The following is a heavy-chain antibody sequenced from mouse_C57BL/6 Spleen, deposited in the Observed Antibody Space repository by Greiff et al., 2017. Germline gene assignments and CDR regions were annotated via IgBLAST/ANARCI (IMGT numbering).Heavy chain of an antibody. V-gene: IGHV5-4*01. J-gene: IGHJ4*01. CDR1: GFTFSSYA. Sequence: EVKLMESGGGLVKPGGSLKLSCAASGFTFSSYAMSWVRQTPEKRLEWVATISDGGSYTYYPDNVKGRFTISRDNAKNNLYLQMSHLKSEDTAMYYCARDEDSSGYEAMDYWGQGTSVTVSS. CDR2: ISDGGSYT. D-gene: IGHD3-2*02. CDR3: ARDEDSSGYEAMDY.